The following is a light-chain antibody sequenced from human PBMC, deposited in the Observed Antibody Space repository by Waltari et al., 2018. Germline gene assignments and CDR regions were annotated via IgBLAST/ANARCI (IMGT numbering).Light chain of an antibody. CDR3: GARDSSLFIVL. Sequence: QSVLTQPPSVSAAPGQKVTISCSGSSSDIGGNYVSWYQQLPGTAPKLLIYDNNKRPPGISDRCSASKSGTSATLVITGLQTGDEADYYCGARDSSLFIVLFGGGTKLTVL. CDR1: SSDIGGNY. J-gene: IGLJ2*01. CDR2: DNN. V-gene: IGLV1-51*01.